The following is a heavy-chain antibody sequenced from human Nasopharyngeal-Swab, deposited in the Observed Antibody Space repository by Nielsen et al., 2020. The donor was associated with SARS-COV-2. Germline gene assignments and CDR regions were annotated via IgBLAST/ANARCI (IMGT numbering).Heavy chain of an antibody. CDR1: GFTFSDYY. CDR3: ARDTMVVAARPDYYYYYGMDV. J-gene: IGHJ6*02. Sequence: GGSLRLSCAASGFTFSDYYMSWIRHAPGKGLEWVSYISSSGSTITYADSVKGRFTISRDNAKNSLYPQMNSLRAEDTAVYYCARDTMVVAARPDYYYYYGMDVWGQGTTVTVSS. CDR2: ISSSGSTI. D-gene: IGHD2-15*01. V-gene: IGHV3-11*04.